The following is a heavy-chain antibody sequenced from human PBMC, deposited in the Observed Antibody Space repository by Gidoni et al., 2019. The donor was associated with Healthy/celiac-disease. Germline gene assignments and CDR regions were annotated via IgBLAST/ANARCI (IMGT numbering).Heavy chain of an antibody. J-gene: IGHJ3*02. Sequence: EVQLVESGGGLVQPGRSLRLSCAASGFTFDDYAMHWVRQAPGKGLEWVSGISWNSGSIGYADSVKGRFTISRDNAKNSLYLQMNSLRAEDTALYYCATGEVDIWGQGTMVTVSS. CDR3: ATGEVDI. V-gene: IGHV3-9*01. CDR2: ISWNSGSI. CDR1: GFTFDDYA.